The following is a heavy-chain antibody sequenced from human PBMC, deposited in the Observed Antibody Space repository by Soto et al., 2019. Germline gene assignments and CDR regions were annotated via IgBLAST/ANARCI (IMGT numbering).Heavy chain of an antibody. J-gene: IGHJ6*02. CDR2: INAGNGNT. D-gene: IGHD4-17*01. V-gene: IGHV1-3*01. Sequence: QCQVVQSGAEVKKPWASVKVSCKASGYTFTSYAMHWVRQSPGQRLEWMGWINAGNGNTKYSQKFQGRVTITRDTSATPAYMALSSLRSEATAVYYWARDTAPSDVWGQGPTVTVSS. CDR1: GYTFTSYA. CDR3: ARDTAPSDV.